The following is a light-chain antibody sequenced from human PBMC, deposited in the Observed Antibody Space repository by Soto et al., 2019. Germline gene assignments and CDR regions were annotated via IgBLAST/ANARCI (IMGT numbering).Light chain of an antibody. CDR2: DTT. CDR1: TGAVTSGHY. CDR3: LLSYTDGGG. J-gene: IGLJ2*01. Sequence: QAVVTQEPSLTVSPGGTVTLTCGSNTGAVTSGHYPYWYQQKPGQAPKTLIYDTTNQHSWTPARFSGSLLGGNAALTLSGAQPEDEAEYYCLLSYTDGGGFGGGTKLTVL. V-gene: IGLV7-46*01.